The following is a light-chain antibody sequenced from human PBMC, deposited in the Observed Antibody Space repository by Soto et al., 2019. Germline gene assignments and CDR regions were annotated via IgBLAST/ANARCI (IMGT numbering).Light chain of an antibody. J-gene: IGKJ1*01. CDR1: QNLVHDNGNTY. CDR2: KIS. V-gene: IGKV2-24*01. Sequence: DVVMTQTPLSSPVTLGQPASISCRSSQNLVHDNGNTYLSWLQQRPGQPPRLLIDKISNRLSGVPDRFSAPAAGIDFPLTISRVEAEDVPVYYCLQATHFPRTFGQGTKVDIK. CDR3: LQATHFPRT.